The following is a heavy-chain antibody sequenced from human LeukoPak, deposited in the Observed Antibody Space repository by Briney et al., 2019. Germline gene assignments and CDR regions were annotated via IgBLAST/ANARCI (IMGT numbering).Heavy chain of an antibody. CDR3: ARGSLRRGDY. CDR2: IGAYNGNT. D-gene: IGHD3-16*01. CDR1: GYTFTSYG. V-gene: IGHV1-18*01. Sequence: EASVKVSCTSSGYTFTSYGISWVRQAPGQGLEWMGWIGAYNGNTNYAQKLQGRVTMTTDTSTSTAYMELRSLRSDDTAVYYCARGSLRRGDYWGQGTLVTVSS. J-gene: IGHJ4*02.